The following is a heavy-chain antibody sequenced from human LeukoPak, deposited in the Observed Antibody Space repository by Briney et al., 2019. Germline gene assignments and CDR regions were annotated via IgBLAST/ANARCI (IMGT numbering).Heavy chain of an antibody. V-gene: IGHV3-30-3*01. CDR1: GFTFSSYA. Sequence: GGSLRLSCAASGFTFSSYATHWVRQAPGKGLEWVAVISYDGSNKYFAESVKGRFTISRDNSKNTLYLQMNSLRDEDTAVYYCARDNSSGRPYWYFDLWGRGTLVTVSS. D-gene: IGHD3-10*01. CDR3: ARDNSSGRPYWYFDL. J-gene: IGHJ2*01. CDR2: ISYDGSNK.